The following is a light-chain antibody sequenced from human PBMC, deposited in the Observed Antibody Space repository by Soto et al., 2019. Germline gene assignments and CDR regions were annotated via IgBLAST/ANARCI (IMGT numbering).Light chain of an antibody. CDR1: QSVSSN. J-gene: IGKJ1*01. CDR2: GAS. V-gene: IGKV3-15*01. Sequence: EIVMTHSPATLSVSPGERATLSCRASQSVSSNLAWYQQKPGQPPRLLIYGASTRATGLPARFSGSGSGTEFTLTISSLQSEDFAVYSCQQYNNWPATFGQGTKVEIK. CDR3: QQYNNWPAT.